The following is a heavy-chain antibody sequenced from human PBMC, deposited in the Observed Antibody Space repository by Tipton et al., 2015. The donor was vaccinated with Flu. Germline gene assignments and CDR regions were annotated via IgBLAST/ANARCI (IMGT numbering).Heavy chain of an antibody. V-gene: IGHV4-39*01. D-gene: IGHD3-10*02. CDR1: SGPIRSTNYF. Sequence: TLSLTCTVSSGPIRSTNYFCAWIRQPPGKRLELIGSIYPSGTTYYNPSLKSRVTISVDTSKSQFSLKLRSVTAADTAVYYCARLSYYDVDLRNFYFDYWGLGALVTVSS. CDR2: IYPSGTT. J-gene: IGHJ4*02. CDR3: ARLSYYDVDLRNFYFDY.